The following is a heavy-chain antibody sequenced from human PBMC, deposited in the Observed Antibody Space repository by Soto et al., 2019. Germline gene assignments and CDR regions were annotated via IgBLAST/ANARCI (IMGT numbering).Heavy chain of an antibody. CDR1: GGSISSGDYY. CDR3: ARARALGFWSGYQQENYYLDY. V-gene: IGHV4-30-4*01. D-gene: IGHD3-3*01. J-gene: IGHJ4*02. Sequence: SETLSLTCTVSGGSISSGDYYWSWIRQPPGKGLEWIGYIYYSGSTYYNPSLKSRVTISVDTSKNQFSLKLSSVTAADTAVYYCARARALGFWSGYQQENYYLDYWGQGTLVTVSS. CDR2: IYYSGST.